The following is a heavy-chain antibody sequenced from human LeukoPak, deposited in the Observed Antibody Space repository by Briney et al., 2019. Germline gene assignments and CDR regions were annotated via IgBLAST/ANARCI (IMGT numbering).Heavy chain of an antibody. Sequence: SETLSLTRTVSAGSISSYYWSWIRQPPGKGLEWIGCISYTGSTRYNPSLKSRVTISVDTSKNQFSLKLNSVTAADTAMYYCARALTARGSYDYWGQGTLVTVSS. CDR1: AGSISSYY. CDR3: ARALTARGSYDY. J-gene: IGHJ4*02. V-gene: IGHV4-59*01. D-gene: IGHD3-10*01. CDR2: ISYTGST.